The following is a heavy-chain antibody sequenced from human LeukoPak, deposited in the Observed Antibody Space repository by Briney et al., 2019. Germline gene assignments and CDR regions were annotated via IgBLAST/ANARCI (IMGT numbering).Heavy chain of an antibody. J-gene: IGHJ4*02. CDR2: IWYDGSNR. CDR1: GFSFKTYG. Sequence: GGSLILSCAASGFSFKTYGMHWVRQAPGKGLEWVAIIWYDGSNRFYADSVKGRFTISRDNSKSTLYLLMNSLRAEDTAVYFCASGLVGGSFDYWGQGTLVTVFS. CDR3: ASGLVGGSFDY. D-gene: IGHD3/OR15-3a*01. V-gene: IGHV3-33*03.